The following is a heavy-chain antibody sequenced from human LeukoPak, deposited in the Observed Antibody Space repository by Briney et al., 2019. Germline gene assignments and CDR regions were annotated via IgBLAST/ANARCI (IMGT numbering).Heavy chain of an antibody. CDR2: INTAADT. J-gene: IGHJ3*02. V-gene: IGHV3-13*01. Sequence: PGGSLRLSCAASGFTFSYYDMHWVRQGPGKGMEWVSVINTAADTYYADSVKGRFTISRENARNSLFLQMNSLRPGDTAVYYCVRVRGGSGGFDIWGQGTMVTVSS. CDR1: GFTFSYYD. CDR3: VRVRGGSGGFDI. D-gene: IGHD2-8*02.